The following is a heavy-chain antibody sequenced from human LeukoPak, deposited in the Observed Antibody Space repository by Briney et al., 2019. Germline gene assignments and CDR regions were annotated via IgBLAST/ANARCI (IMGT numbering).Heavy chain of an antibody. CDR3: ARQVDTSSWYGGDFDY. D-gene: IGHD6-13*01. CDR2: TYYRSKWYD. V-gene: IGHV6-1*01. J-gene: IGHJ4*02. CDR1: GDSVSSNSAA. Sequence: PSQTLSLTCAISGDSVSSNSAAWNWIRQSPSRGLEWLGRTYYRSKWYDDYAVSVKSRITINPDTSKNHFSLQLNSVTPEDTAVYYCARQVDTSSWYGGDFDYWGQGTLVTVSS.